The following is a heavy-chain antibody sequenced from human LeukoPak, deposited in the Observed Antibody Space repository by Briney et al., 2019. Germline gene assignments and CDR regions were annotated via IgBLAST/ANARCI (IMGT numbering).Heavy chain of an antibody. D-gene: IGHD4-23*01. V-gene: IGHV3-74*01. CDR1: GFTFSSYW. Sequence: GGSLRLSCAASGFTFSSYWMHWVRQAPGKGLVWVSRINSDGSSTSYAGSVKGRFTISRDNAKNTLYLQMNSLRAEDTAVYYCARGARGDYGGGHYFDYWGQGTLVTVSS. CDR3: ARGARGDYGGGHYFDY. CDR2: INSDGSST. J-gene: IGHJ4*02.